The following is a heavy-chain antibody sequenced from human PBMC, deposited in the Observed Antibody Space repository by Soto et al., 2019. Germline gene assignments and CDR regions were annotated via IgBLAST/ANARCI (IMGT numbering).Heavy chain of an antibody. J-gene: IGHJ4*02. CDR2: MYPGDSDT. D-gene: IGHD1-26*01. Sequence: GESLKISCKSSGYSFTNYWIGWVRQLPGKGLEWMATMYPGDSDTRYSPSSQGQVTISADKSITTAYLQWSSLRASDTAIYYCAREDGVVGSSSAFDHWGLGTLVTVSS. CDR3: AREDGVVGSSSAFDH. CDR1: GYSFTNYW. V-gene: IGHV5-51*01.